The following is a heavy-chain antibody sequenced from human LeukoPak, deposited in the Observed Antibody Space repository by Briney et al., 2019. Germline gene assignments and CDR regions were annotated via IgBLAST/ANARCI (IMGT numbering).Heavy chain of an antibody. Sequence: GGSLRLSCAASGFTFSSYAMSWVRQAPGKGLEWVSGISGSGGSTYYADSVKGRFTISRDTSKNTLYLQMNSLRAEDTAVYYCAKVPSFDDGDYGGFPKWFDPWGQETLVTVSS. CDR2: ISGSGGST. J-gene: IGHJ5*02. CDR1: GFTFSSYA. V-gene: IGHV3-23*01. D-gene: IGHD4-17*01. CDR3: AKVPSFDDGDYGGFPKWFDP.